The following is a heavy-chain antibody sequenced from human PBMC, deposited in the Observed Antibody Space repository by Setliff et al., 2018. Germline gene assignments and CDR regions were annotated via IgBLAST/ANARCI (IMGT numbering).Heavy chain of an antibody. CDR3: SKHPTALTTAGGDY. D-gene: IGHD4-17*01. V-gene: IGHV3-21*04. CDR1: GGSISSSS. Sequence: ETLSLTCTVSGGSISSSSYYWGWIRQPPGKGLEWVSSISSSSSYIYYADSVKGRFTISRDNSKNTLFLQMNSLIFDDTAVYYCSKHPTALTTAGGDYWGQGTLVTVSS. J-gene: IGHJ4*02. CDR2: ISSSSSYI.